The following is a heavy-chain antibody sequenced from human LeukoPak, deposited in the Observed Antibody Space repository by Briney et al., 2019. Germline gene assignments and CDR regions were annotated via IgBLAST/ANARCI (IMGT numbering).Heavy chain of an antibody. D-gene: IGHD6-19*01. CDR1: GITFDDYG. J-gene: IGHJ6*04. Sequence: GGSLRLSCAASGITFDDYGMSWVRQAPGKGLEWVSGINWNGGSKGYADSVKGRFTISRDNSKNTLYLQMNSLRAEDTAVYYCASGWYSMDVWGKGTTVTVSS. V-gene: IGHV3-20*04. CDR2: INWNGGSK. CDR3: ASGWYSMDV.